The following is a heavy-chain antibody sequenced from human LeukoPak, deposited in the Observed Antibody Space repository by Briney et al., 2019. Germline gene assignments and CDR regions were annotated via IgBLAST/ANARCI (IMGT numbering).Heavy chain of an antibody. Sequence: GGSLRLSCAASGFTFSGYAMSWVRQAPGKGLEWVSAISGSGGSTYYADSVKGRFTTSRDNSKNTLYLQMNSLRAEDTAVYYCAKSASLGYCRGGSCYFDYWGQGTLVTVSS. V-gene: IGHV3-23*01. CDR2: ISGSGGST. D-gene: IGHD2-15*01. J-gene: IGHJ4*02. CDR3: AKSASLGYCRGGSCYFDY. CDR1: GFTFSGYA.